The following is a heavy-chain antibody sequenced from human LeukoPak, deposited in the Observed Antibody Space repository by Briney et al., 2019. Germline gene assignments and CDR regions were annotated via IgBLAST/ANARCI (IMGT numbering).Heavy chain of an antibody. J-gene: IGHJ4*02. V-gene: IGHV3-33*01. CDR2: IWYDGSNK. CDR3: ARDGDYYDSTYYFDY. CDR1: GFTFSSYG. D-gene: IGHD3-22*01. Sequence: GRSLRLSCAASGFTFSSYGMHWVRQAPGKGLEWVAVIWYDGSNKYYADSVKGRFTISRDNSKNTLYLQMNSPRAEDTAVYYRARDGDYYDSTYYFDYWGQGTLVTVSS.